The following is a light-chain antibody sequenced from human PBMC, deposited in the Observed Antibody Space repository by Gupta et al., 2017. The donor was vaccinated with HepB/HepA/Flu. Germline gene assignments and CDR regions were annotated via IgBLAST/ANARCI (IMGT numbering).Light chain of an antibody. J-gene: IGKJ1*01. CDR2: RAS. CDR3: QEVSGSSWT. CDR1: QSISDW. V-gene: IGKV1-5*03. Sequence: DIQMTQSPSTLSASVGDRVTITCRASQSISDWLAWYQQKPGKAPNLLIYRASTLESGVPTRFSGSGSGTEFTLTISSLQPDDFATYYYQEVSGSSWTFGQGTKVEIK.